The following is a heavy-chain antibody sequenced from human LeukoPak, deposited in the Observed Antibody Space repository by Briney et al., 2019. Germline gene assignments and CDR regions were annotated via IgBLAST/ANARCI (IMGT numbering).Heavy chain of an antibody. CDR1: GGSISSSSYY. J-gene: IGHJ4*02. Sequence: SETLSLTCTVSGGSISSSSYYWGWIRQPPGKGLEWTGSIDYSGSTYYNPSLKSRVTISVDTSKNQFSLKLSSVTVADTAVYYCASHSSSWYPFDYWGQGTLVTVSS. CDR2: IDYSGST. CDR3: ASHSSSWYPFDY. D-gene: IGHD6-13*01. V-gene: IGHV4-39*01.